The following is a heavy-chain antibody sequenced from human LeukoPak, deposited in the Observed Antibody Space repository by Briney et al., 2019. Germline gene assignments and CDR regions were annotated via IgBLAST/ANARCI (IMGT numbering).Heavy chain of an antibody. D-gene: IGHD1-26*01. Sequence: PGGSLRLSCAASGFTFSSYSMNWVRQAPGKGLEWVSSISTSSIYIYYADSVKGRFTISRDNAKNSLFLRMNSLRAEDTAVYYCARNLYTMGSTDAFDIWGQGTMVTVSS. J-gene: IGHJ3*02. V-gene: IGHV3-21*01. CDR3: ARNLYTMGSTDAFDI. CDR1: GFTFSSYS. CDR2: ISTSSIYI.